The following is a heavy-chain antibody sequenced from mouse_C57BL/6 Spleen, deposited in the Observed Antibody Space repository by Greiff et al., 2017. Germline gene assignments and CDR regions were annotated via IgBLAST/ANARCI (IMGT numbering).Heavy chain of an antibody. CDR3: ARGRNSFAY. V-gene: IGHV5-4*03. D-gene: IGHD2-1*01. J-gene: IGHJ3*01. CDR2: ISDGGSYT. Sequence: EVMLVESGGGLVKPGGSLKLSCAASGFTFSSYAMSWVRQTPEKRLEWVATISDGGSYTYYPDNVKGRFTISRDNAKNNLYLQMSHLKSEDTAMYYCARGRNSFAYWGQGTLVTVSA. CDR1: GFTFSSYA.